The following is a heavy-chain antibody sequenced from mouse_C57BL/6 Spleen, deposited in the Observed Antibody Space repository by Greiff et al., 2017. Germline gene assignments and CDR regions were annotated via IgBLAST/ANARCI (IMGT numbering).Heavy chain of an antibody. V-gene: IGHV4-1*01. D-gene: IGHD1-1*01. Sequence: EASRVDFSRYWMSWVRRAPGKGLEWIGEINPDSSTINYAPSLKDKFIISRDNAKNTLYLQMSKVRSEDTALYYCARRKGVVGYFDVWGTGTTVTVSS. CDR2: INPDSSTI. CDR1: RVDFSRYW. CDR3: ARRKGVVGYFDV. J-gene: IGHJ1*03.